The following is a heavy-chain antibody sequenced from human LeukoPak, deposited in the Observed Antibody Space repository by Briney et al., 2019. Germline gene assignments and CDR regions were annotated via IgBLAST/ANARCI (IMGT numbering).Heavy chain of an antibody. CDR2: ISSSSSYI. J-gene: IGHJ4*02. Sequence: GGSLRLSCAASGFTFSSYSMNWVRQAPGKGLEWVSSISSSSSYIYYADSVKGRFTISRDNAKNPLYLQMNSLRAEDTAVYYCARDRKTQYFDYWGQGTLVTVSS. V-gene: IGHV3-21*01. CDR1: GFTFSSYS. CDR3: ARDRKTQYFDY.